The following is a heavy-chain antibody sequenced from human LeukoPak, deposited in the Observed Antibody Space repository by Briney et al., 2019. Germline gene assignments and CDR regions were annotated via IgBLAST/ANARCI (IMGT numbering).Heavy chain of an antibody. V-gene: IGHV4-59*01. CDR3: ARAPLGYWYFDL. J-gene: IGHJ2*01. D-gene: IGHD1-26*01. Sequence: SETLSLTCAVYGGSFSSYYWSWIRQPPGKGLEWIGYIYYSGSTNYNPSLKSRVTISVDTSKNQFSLKLSSVTAADTAVYYCARAPLGYWYFDLWGRGTLVTVSS. CDR2: IYYSGST. CDR1: GGSFSSYY.